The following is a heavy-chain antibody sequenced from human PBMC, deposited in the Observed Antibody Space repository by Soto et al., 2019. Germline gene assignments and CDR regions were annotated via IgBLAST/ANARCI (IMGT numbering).Heavy chain of an antibody. J-gene: IGHJ5*02. CDR1: GFIFSSDA. CDR2: ISGTGVNT. D-gene: IGHD6-6*01. CDR3: AKDSVHNLYRTSSLEDCFGP. V-gene: IGHV3-23*01. Sequence: EEQLLESGGGLVQPGGSLRLSCEAWGFIFSSDAITWVRQAPGKGLEWVSTISGTGVNTYYADSVKGRFTVSRDNSKNTVWLQMNSLRAADSSVYYCAKDSVHNLYRTSSLEDCFGPWGQGTLVTISS.